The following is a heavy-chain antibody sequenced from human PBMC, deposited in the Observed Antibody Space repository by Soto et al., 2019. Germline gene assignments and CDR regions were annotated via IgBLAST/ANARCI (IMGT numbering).Heavy chain of an antibody. Sequence: QVQLVESGGGVVQPGRSLRLSCAASGFTFSSYGMHWVRQAPGKGLEWVAVISYDGSNKYYADSVKGRFTISRDNSKNTLYLQMNSLTPEDTDVYYCAKDTYYYDSSACSRPDYWGQGTRDTVSS. CDR1: GFTFSSYG. V-gene: IGHV3-30*18. D-gene: IGHD3-22*01. CDR3: AKDTYYYDSSACSRPDY. CDR2: ISYDGSNK. J-gene: IGHJ4*02.